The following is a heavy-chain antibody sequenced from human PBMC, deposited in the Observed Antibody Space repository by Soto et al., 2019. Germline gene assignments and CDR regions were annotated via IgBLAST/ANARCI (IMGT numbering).Heavy chain of an antibody. V-gene: IGHV1-8*01. CDR2: LNPNTGDS. D-gene: IGHD1-1*01. Sequence: SVKVSCKASVYTFTSYDIYWVRQATGQGLEWMGWLNPNTGDSAYSQKFQGRISVTSDTSINTVHMELRSLRSEDTAVYYCARRAETNGWNGFGADKYYFDFWGQGTLVTVSS. CDR1: VYTFTSYD. CDR3: ARRAETNGWNGFGADKYYFDF. J-gene: IGHJ4*02.